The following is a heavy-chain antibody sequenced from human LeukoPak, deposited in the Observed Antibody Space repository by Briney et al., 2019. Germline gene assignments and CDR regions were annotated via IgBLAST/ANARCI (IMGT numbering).Heavy chain of an antibody. V-gene: IGHV3-48*03. Sequence: GGSLRLSCAASGFTFSGYAMGWVCPGPREGVGWVSYLSSSGSTIHYADPVKGRFTITRDNAKNSLYLQMNSLSAEDTAVYYCAEHGITMIGGVWGKGTTVTISS. CDR1: GFTFSGYA. D-gene: IGHD3-10*02. J-gene: IGHJ6*04. CDR2: LSSSGSTI. CDR3: AEHGITMIGGV.